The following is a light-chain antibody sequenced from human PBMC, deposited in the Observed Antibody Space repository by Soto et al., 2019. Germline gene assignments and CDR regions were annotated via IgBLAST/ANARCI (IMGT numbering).Light chain of an antibody. J-gene: IGKJ3*01. CDR3: QQYNSYSFT. CDR2: KAS. Sequence: DIQMTQSPSTLSASVGDRVTITCRASQSMSSWLAWYQQKPGKAPQLLIYKASRLQSGVPSRFSGSGSGTEFTLTISSLQPEDFATYDCQQYNSYSFTFGPGTKVDI. V-gene: IGKV1-5*03. CDR1: QSMSSW.